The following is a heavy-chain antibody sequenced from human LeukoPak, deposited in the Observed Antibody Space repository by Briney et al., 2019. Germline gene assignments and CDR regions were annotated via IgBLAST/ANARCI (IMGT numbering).Heavy chain of an antibody. V-gene: IGHV3-23*01. CDR1: GFTFSSYA. CDR2: ISGSGGST. CDR3: AKGGVYCSGGNCYSADY. Sequence: GGSLRLSCVVSGFTFSSYAMSWVRQAPGKGLEWVSAISGSGGSTYYADSVKGRFTISRDNSKNTLYLQMNSLRAEDTAVYYCAKGGVYCSGGNCYSADYWGQGTLVTVSS. D-gene: IGHD2-15*01. J-gene: IGHJ4*02.